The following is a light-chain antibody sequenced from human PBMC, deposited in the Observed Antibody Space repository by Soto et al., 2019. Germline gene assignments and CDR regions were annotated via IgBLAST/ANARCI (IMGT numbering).Light chain of an antibody. Sequence: EIVMTQSPATLSVSPGERATLSCRASQSVSSNLVWYQKKPGQAPRPLIYGASTRATGIPARFSGSGSGTEFTLTISSLQSEDFAVYYCQQYNNWPWTFGQGTMVEIK. CDR1: QSVSSN. CDR3: QQYNNWPWT. J-gene: IGKJ1*01. V-gene: IGKV3-15*01. CDR2: GAS.